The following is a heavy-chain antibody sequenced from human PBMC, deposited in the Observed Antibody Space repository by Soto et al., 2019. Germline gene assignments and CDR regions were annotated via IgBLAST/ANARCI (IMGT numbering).Heavy chain of an antibody. CDR2: IYYSGST. Sequence: SETLSLTCTVSGGSISSYYWSWIRQPPGKGLEWIGYIYYSGSTNYNPSLKSRVTISVDTSKNQFSLKLSSVTAADTAVYYCARRPYCSSTSCKSSYFDYWGQGTLVTVSS. J-gene: IGHJ4*02. D-gene: IGHD2-2*01. CDR1: GGSISSYY. V-gene: IGHV4-59*08. CDR3: ARRPYCSSTSCKSSYFDY.